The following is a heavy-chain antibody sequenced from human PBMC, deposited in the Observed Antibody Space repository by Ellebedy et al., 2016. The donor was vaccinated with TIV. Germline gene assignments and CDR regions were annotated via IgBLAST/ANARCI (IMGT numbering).Heavy chain of an antibody. Sequence: PGGSLRLSCVASGFTFSNYWMSWVRQAPGKGLEWVANIKEDGSVKDYVDSVKGRFTISRDNAKNSVYLQMNSLRAEDTAGYYCEEPGIAEAAWRGYWGQGTLVTVSS. CDR3: EEPGIAEAAWRGY. CDR1: GFTFSNYW. V-gene: IGHV3-7*01. J-gene: IGHJ4*02. CDR2: IKEDGSVK. D-gene: IGHD6-19*01.